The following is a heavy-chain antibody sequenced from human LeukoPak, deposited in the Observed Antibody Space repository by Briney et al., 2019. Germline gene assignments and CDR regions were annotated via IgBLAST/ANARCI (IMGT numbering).Heavy chain of an antibody. J-gene: IGHJ6*02. Sequence: PSQTLSLTCTVSGGSISSGGYYWSWIRQHPGKGLEWLGYIYYSGSTYYNPSLKSRVTISVDTSKNQFSLKLSSVTAADTAVYYCARVGPVDTAMVTPFSLGMDVWGQGTTVTVSS. CDR2: IYYSGST. CDR3: ARVGPVDTAMVTPFSLGMDV. V-gene: IGHV4-31*03. CDR1: GGSISSGGYY. D-gene: IGHD5-18*01.